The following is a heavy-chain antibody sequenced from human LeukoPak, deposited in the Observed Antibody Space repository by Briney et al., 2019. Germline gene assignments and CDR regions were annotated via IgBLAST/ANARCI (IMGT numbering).Heavy chain of an antibody. J-gene: IGHJ4*02. Sequence: PSETLSLTCAVYGGSFSGYYWSWIRQPPGKGLEWIGEINHSGSTNYNPSLKSRVTISVDTSKNQFSLKLSSVTAADTAVYYCARHYDSSGYYSYYFDYWGQGTLVTVSS. CDR2: INHSGST. D-gene: IGHD3-22*01. V-gene: IGHV4-34*01. CDR1: GGSFSGYY. CDR3: ARHYDSSGYYSYYFDY.